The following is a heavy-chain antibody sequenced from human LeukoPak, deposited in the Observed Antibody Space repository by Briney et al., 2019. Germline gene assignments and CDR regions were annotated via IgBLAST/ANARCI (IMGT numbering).Heavy chain of an antibody. V-gene: IGHV3-30-3*01. D-gene: IGHD6-13*01. Sequence: GGSLRLSCAASGFTFSTFAMHWVRQAPGKGLEWVAVISNDGNNRYYADSVKGRFTISRDNSKNTLSLQMNSLRAEDTALYYCARDPVYSTDSSRMAWFDPWGQGTLVTVSS. CDR2: ISNDGNNR. CDR3: ARDPVYSTDSSRMAWFDP. CDR1: GFTFSTFA. J-gene: IGHJ5*02.